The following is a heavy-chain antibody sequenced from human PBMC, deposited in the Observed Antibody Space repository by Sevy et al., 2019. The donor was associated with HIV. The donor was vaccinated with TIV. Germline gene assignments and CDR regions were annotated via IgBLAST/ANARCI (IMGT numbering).Heavy chain of an antibody. D-gene: IGHD2-15*01. CDR2: INHDGSEK. CDR1: GFTFSSYW. V-gene: IGHV3-7*01. Sequence: GGSLRLSCAASGFTFSSYWMSWVRQAPGTGLEWVANINHDGSEKYHVDSVRGRFTISRDNAKNALYLQMNSLRADDTAVYYCARQSTRYCSGGTCYSNTAFAICGQGTMVTVSS. J-gene: IGHJ3*02. CDR3: ARQSTRYCSGGTCYSNTAFAI.